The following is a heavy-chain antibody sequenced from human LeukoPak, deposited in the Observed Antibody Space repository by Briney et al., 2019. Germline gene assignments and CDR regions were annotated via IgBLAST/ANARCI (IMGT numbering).Heavy chain of an antibody. CDR2: ISGGGRTT. CDR1: GFTFTNHA. Sequence: GGSLRLSCAASGFTFTNHAMSWVRQAPGMGLQWVSVISGGGRTTEYADSVKGRFTISRDNSKNTLSLQMNSLRVEDTAIYYCAKNVMVKRYFDSWGQGTLVTVSS. J-gene: IGHJ4*02. D-gene: IGHD5-18*01. CDR3: AKNVMVKRYFDS. V-gene: IGHV3-23*01.